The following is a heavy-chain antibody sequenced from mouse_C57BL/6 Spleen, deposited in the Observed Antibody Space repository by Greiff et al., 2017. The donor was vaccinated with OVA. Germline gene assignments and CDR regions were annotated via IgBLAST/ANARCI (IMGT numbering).Heavy chain of an antibody. J-gene: IGHJ3*01. Sequence: QVQLQQSGADLVRPGASVTLSCKASGYTFTDYEMHWVKQTPVHGLEWIGAIDTETGGTAYTQKFKGKAILTADKSYSTAYMELRSLTCEDSAVYYSTKRDYGSSYVHWFAYWGQGTLVTVSA. CDR2: IDTETGGT. CDR3: TKRDYGSSYVHWFAY. D-gene: IGHD1-1*01. V-gene: IGHV1-15*01. CDR1: GYTFTDYE.